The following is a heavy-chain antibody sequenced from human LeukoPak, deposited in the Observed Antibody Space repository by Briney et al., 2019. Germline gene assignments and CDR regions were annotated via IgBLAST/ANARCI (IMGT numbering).Heavy chain of an antibody. CDR2: IFYSGST. V-gene: IGHV4-61*01. J-gene: IGHJ4*02. D-gene: IGHD3-22*01. CDR1: GGSANSGSYY. Sequence: SETLSLTCTVSGGSANSGSYYWSWIRQPPGKGLEWIGYIFYSGSTNYNPSLKSRVTISIDTSKNQFSLNLSSVTAADTAVYYCARHVTDSSVYLYFDYWGQGTLVTVSS. CDR3: ARHVTDSSVYLYFDY.